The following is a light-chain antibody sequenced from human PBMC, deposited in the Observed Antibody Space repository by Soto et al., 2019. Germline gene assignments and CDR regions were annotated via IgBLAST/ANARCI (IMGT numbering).Light chain of an antibody. CDR3: QQYGSSPLT. V-gene: IGKV3-20*01. Sequence: DIVMALASAPPSVSPVERAPLSCRASQSVSSNLAWYQQKPGQAPRLLIYGASTRATGIPDRFSGSGSGTDFTLTISRLEPEDFAVYYCQQYGSSPLTFGGGTKVDIK. CDR2: GAS. CDR1: QSVSSN. J-gene: IGKJ4*01.